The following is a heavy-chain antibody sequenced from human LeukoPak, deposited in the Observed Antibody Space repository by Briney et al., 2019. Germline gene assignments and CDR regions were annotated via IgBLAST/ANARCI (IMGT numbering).Heavy chain of an antibody. D-gene: IGHD4-17*01. CDR3: ASNGDYWDAFDI. CDR2: IYTSGST. V-gene: IGHV4-4*07. J-gene: IGHJ3*02. CDR1: GGSISSYY. Sequence: SETLSLTCTVSGGSISSYYWSWIRQPAGKGLEWIGRIYTSGSTNYNPSLKSRVTMSVDTSKNQFSLKLSSVTAADTVVYYCASNGDYWDAFDIWGQGTMVTVSS.